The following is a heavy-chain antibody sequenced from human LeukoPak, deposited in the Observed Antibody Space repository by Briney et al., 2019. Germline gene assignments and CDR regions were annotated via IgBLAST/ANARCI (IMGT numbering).Heavy chain of an antibody. D-gene: IGHD3-10*01. Sequence: ASGKVSCKTSGYSFTAFYIHWVRQAPGQGLEWIGWIHPRRGDTNYAQKFQGRVTMTRDTSISTAYLDLSSLRSDDTAVYYCARDGDYGTGSYYRGCIDSWGQGTPVTVSP. V-gene: IGHV1-2*02. CDR2: IHPRRGDT. J-gene: IGHJ4*02. CDR1: GYSFTAFY. CDR3: ARDGDYGTGSYYRGCIDS.